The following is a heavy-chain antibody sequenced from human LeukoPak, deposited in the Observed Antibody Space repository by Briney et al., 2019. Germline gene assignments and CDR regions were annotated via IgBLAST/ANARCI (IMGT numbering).Heavy chain of an antibody. CDR2: ISGSGGST. CDR3: ANGGRGYSYGYFDY. CDR1: GFTVSDNY. J-gene: IGHJ4*02. Sequence: GGSLRLSCAASGFTVSDNYMSWVRQAPGKGLEWVSAISGSGGSTYYADSVKGRFTISRDNSKNTLYLQMNSLRAEDTAVYYCANGGRGYSYGYFDYWGQGTLVTVSS. V-gene: IGHV3-23*01. D-gene: IGHD5-18*01.